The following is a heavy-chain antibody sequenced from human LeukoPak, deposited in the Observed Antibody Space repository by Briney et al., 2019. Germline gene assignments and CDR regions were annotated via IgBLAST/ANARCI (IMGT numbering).Heavy chain of an antibody. V-gene: IGHV4-39*01. J-gene: IGHJ4*02. CDR1: GGSISSSSYY. D-gene: IGHD3-3*01. CDR3: ARLQGDSYDFWSGYYPRTYYFDY. CDR2: IYYSGST. Sequence: SETLSLTCTVSGGSISSSSYYWGWIRQPPGKGLEWIGSIYYSGSTYYNPSLKSRVTISVDTSKNQFSLKLSSVTAADTAVYYCARLQGDSYDFWSGYYPRTYYFDYWGQGALVTVSS.